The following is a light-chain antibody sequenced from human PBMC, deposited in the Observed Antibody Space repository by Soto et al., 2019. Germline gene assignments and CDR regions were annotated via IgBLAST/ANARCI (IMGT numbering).Light chain of an antibody. J-gene: IGLJ1*01. Sequence: QSVLTQPPSVSGAPGQRVTLSCTGSSSTIGAGYDVHWYQQLPGTAPKLLIYGNSNRPSGVPDRFSGSKSGTSASLAITGLQAEDEADYYCQSSDSSLSGYVFGTGTKVTVL. CDR2: GNS. CDR3: QSSDSSLSGYV. CDR1: SSTIGAGYD. V-gene: IGLV1-40*01.